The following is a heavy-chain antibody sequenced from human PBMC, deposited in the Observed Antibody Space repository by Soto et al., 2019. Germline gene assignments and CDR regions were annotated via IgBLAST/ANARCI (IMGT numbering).Heavy chain of an antibody. V-gene: IGHV3-30*03. CDR1: GFTFSSYG. CDR3: AILRITIFGVVINPPKPHYYYYGMDV. J-gene: IGHJ6*02. D-gene: IGHD3-3*01. Sequence: GVSLRLSCAASGFTFSSYGMHWVRQAPGKGLEWVAVISYDGSNKYYADSVKGRFTISRDNSKNTLYLQMNSLRAEDTAVYYCAILRITIFGVVINPPKPHYYYYGMDVWGQGTTVTVSS. CDR2: ISYDGSNK.